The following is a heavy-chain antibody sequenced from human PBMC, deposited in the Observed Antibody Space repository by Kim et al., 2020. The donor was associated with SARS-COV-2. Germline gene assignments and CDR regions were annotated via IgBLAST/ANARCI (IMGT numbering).Heavy chain of an antibody. V-gene: IGHV4-34*01. Sequence: SETLSLTCAVFGGSFSGYSWSWIRQPPGKGLEWIGEIGHGGSTRYIPSLKSRVAISLDMSRKQFYLTLSSVTAADAAVYYCARGEVTNYFGPGTYYDPWGQGTPVIVSS. D-gene: IGHD3-10*01. CDR1: GGSFSGYS. CDR2: IGHGGST. J-gene: IGHJ5*02. CDR3: ARGEVTNYFGPGTYYDP.